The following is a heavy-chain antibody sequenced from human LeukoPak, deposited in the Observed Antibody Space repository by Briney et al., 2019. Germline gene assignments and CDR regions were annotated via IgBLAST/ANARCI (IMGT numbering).Heavy chain of an antibody. V-gene: IGHV3-23*01. CDR3: AKDHYDFWSGYYIHFDY. CDR1: GFTVSSNA. Sequence: GGSLRLSCAASGFTVSSNAMSWVRQAPGKGLEWVSAISGSGGSTYYADSVKGRFTISRDNSKNTLYLQMNSLRAKETAVYYCAKDHYDFWSGYYIHFDYWGQGTLVTVSS. CDR2: ISGSGGST. D-gene: IGHD3-3*01. J-gene: IGHJ4*02.